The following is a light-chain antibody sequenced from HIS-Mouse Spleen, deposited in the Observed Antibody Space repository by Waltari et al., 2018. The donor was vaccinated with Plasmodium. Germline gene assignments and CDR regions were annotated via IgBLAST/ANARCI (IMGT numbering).Light chain of an antibody. Sequence: SYELTQPPSVSVSPGQTARITCSGDALPKKYAYWYQQKSGQAPVLVIYEDSKRPSGIPGRLSGSSSGTMATLTIRGAQVEDEADYYCYPTVSSGNHRVFGGGTKLTVL. CDR2: EDS. CDR3: YPTVSSGNHRV. J-gene: IGLJ3*02. CDR1: ALPKKY. V-gene: IGLV3-10*01.